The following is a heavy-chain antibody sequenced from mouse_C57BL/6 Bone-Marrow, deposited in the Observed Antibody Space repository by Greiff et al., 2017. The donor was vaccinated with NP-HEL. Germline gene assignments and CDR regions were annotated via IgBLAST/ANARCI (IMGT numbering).Heavy chain of an antibody. D-gene: IGHD1-1*01. CDR1: GFNIKNTY. Sequence: EVKLVESVAELVRPGASVKLSCTASGFNIKNTYMHWVKQRPEQGLEWIGRIDPANGNTKYAPKFQGKATITADTSSNTAYLQLSSLTSEDTAIYYCARGYYGSRYYYAMDYWGQGTSVTVSS. V-gene: IGHV14-3*01. CDR2: IDPANGNT. J-gene: IGHJ4*01. CDR3: ARGYYGSRYYYAMDY.